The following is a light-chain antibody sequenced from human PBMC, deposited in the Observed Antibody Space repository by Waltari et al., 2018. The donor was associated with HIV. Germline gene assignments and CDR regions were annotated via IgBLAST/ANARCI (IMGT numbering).Light chain of an antibody. CDR3: QSYDSSLSGV. J-gene: IGLJ1*01. CDR2: GNS. CDR1: SSNIGAGYD. V-gene: IGLV1-40*01. Sequence: QSVLTQPPSVSGAPGQRVTISCTGSSSNIGAGYDVHWYQQLPGTAPKLLICGNSNRASGCPDRFSGSKSGTSASLAITGLQAEDEANYYCQSYDSSLSGVFGTGTKVTVL.